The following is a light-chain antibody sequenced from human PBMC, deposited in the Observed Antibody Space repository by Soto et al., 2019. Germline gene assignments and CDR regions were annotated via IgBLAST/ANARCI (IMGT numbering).Light chain of an antibody. J-gene: IGKJ1*01. Sequence: DIQMTQSPSSLSASVGDRVTITCRASQSISSYLNWYQQKPGKAPKLLMYAASSLQSGIPSRFSGSGSGTDFTLTISSLQPEDFATYYCQQSYSTPRTFGQGTKVAIK. CDR2: AAS. CDR3: QQSYSTPRT. CDR1: QSISSY. V-gene: IGKV1-39*01.